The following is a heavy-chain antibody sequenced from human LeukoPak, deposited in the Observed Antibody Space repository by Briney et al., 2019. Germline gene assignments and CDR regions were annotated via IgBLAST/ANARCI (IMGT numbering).Heavy chain of an antibody. J-gene: IGHJ4*02. Sequence: PGRSLRLSCAASGFTFSSYAMHWVRQAPGKGLEWVAVISYDGSNKYYADSVKGRFTISRDNSKNTLYLQMNSLRAEDTAVYYCARDSPHYDFWSFDYWGQGTLVTVSS. CDR1: GFTFSSYA. CDR2: ISYDGSNK. V-gene: IGHV3-30-3*01. D-gene: IGHD3-3*01. CDR3: ARDSPHYDFWSFDY.